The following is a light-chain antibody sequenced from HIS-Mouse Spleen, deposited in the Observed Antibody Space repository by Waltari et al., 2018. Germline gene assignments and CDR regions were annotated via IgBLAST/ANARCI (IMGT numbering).Light chain of an antibody. Sequence: SYELTQPPSVSVSPGQTASITCSGDKLGDKYACWYQQKPGQSPVLVIYQDSKRPSGIPERFSGSNSGNTATLTISGTQAMDEADYYCQAWDSSTAQVFGGGTKL. CDR1: KLGDKY. J-gene: IGLJ2*01. V-gene: IGLV3-1*01. CDR3: QAWDSSTAQV. CDR2: QDS.